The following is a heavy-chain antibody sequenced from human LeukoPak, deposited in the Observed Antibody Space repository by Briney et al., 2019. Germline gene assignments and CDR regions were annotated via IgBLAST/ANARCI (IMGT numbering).Heavy chain of an antibody. Sequence: SVKVSCKASGGTFSSYAISWVRQAPGQGLEWMGRIIPIFGTANYAQKFQGRLSMTWDTSTNTAYMELSSLRSEDTAVYYCARGRPTNLNGIYWGQGTLVTVSS. CDR2: IIPIFGTA. J-gene: IGHJ4*02. D-gene: IGHD1-1*01. V-gene: IGHV1-69*06. CDR1: GGTFSSYA. CDR3: ARGRPTNLNGIY.